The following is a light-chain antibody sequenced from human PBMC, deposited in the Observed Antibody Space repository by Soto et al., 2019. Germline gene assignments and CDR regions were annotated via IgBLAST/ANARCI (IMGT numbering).Light chain of an antibody. Sequence: EIVMTQSPATLSVSPGERATLSCRASQSVDSNLAWYQQKPGQAPRLLLFGASTRATGIPARFSGSGSGTDFTLTISSLQSEDFGVYFCQQYDNWPLTFGGGNKVEIK. CDR2: GAS. CDR3: QQYDNWPLT. V-gene: IGKV3D-15*01. CDR1: QSVDSN. J-gene: IGKJ4*01.